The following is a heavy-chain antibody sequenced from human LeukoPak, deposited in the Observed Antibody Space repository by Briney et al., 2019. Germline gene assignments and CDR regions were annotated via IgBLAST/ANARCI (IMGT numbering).Heavy chain of an antibody. Sequence: SETLSLSCTVSGGSVSSGSYYWSWIRQSPSRGLEWLGRTYYRSKWSTDYAVSVKSRTTVNPDTSKNQFSLQLNSVTPEDTAVYYCARLENWAFDFWGQGTLITVSS. D-gene: IGHD7-27*01. CDR2: TYYRSKWST. CDR1: GGSVSSGSYY. CDR3: ARLENWAFDF. J-gene: IGHJ4*02. V-gene: IGHV6-1*01.